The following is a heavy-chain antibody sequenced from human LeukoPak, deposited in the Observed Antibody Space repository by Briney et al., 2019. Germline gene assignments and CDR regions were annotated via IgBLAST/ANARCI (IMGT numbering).Heavy chain of an antibody. CDR1: GAPLNNYY. CDR2: VDYSGST. Sequence: SETLSLTCTVSGAPLNNYYWNWVRQPPGNELEWIGNVDYSGSTRYNPSLKSRATMSLDSSKNQFSLRLTSVTAADMAVYYCAMQVGIYGDYNNWFDPWGQGARVTVSS. CDR3: AMQVGIYGDYNNWFDP. D-gene: IGHD4-17*01. J-gene: IGHJ5*02. V-gene: IGHV4-59*08.